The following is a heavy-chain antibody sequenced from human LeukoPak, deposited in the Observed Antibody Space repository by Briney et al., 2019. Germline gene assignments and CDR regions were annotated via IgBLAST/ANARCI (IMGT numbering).Heavy chain of an antibody. D-gene: IGHD5-18*01. V-gene: IGHV4-59*12. CDR2: IYYSGST. CDR1: GGSISSYY. CDR3: ARGLRRLAGYGYCYYYYMDV. Sequence: SETLSLTCTVSGGSISSYYWSWIRQPPGKGLEWIGNIYYSGSTNYNPSLKSRVTISVDTSKNQFSLKLSSVTAADTALYYCARGLRRLAGYGYCYYYYMDVWAKGTTVSVSS. J-gene: IGHJ6*03.